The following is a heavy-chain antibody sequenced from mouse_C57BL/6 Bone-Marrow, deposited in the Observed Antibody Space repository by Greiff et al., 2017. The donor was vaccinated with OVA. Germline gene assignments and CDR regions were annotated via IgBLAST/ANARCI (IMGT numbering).Heavy chain of an antibody. Sequence: QVQLRQSGAELARPGASVKLSCKASGYTFTSYGISWVKQRTGQGLEWIGEIYPRSGNTYYNEKFKGKATLTADKSSSTAYMELRSLTSEDSAVYFCALLYAMDYWGQGTSVTVSS. CDR3: ALLYAMDY. CDR1: GYTFTSYG. J-gene: IGHJ4*01. CDR2: IYPRSGNT. V-gene: IGHV1-81*01.